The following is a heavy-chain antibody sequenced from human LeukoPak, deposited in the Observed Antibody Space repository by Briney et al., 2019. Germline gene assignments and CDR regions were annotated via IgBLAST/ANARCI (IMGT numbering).Heavy chain of an antibody. CDR3: ARHVSPLIQAYGGNRRSYWYFDL. V-gene: IGHV4-59*08. J-gene: IGHJ2*01. D-gene: IGHD4-23*01. Sequence: SETLSLTCTVSGGSFSSYYWSWIRQPPGKGLEWIGYIYYSGSTNYNPSLKSRVTISVDTSKNQFSLKLSSVTAADTAVYYCARHVSPLIQAYGGNRRSYWYFDLWGRCTLVTVSS. CDR1: GGSFSSYY. CDR2: IYYSGST.